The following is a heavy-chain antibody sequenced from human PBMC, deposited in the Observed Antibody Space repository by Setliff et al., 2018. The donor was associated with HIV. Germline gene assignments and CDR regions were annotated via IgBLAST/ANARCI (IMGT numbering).Heavy chain of an antibody. D-gene: IGHD3-16*01. CDR2: IIPILGIA. V-gene: IGHV1-69*10. CDR3: ARGDVEAFDI. CDR1: GGTFSSYA. J-gene: IGHJ3*02. Sequence: ASVKVSCKASGGTFSSYAISWVRQAPGQGLEWMGGIIPILGIANYAQKFQGRVTITADESTSTAYMELSSLRSEDTAVYYCARGDVEAFDIWGQGTMVTVS.